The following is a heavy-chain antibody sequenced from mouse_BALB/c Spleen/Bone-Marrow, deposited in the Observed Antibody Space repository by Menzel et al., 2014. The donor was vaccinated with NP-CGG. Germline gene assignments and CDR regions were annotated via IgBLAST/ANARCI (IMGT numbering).Heavy chain of an antibody. CDR1: GYSITSGYY. Sequence: ESGPGLVKPSQSLSLPCSVTGYSITSGYYWNWIRQFPGNKLEWMGYISYDGSNNYNPSLKNRISITRGTSKNQFFLKLNSVTTEDTATYYCARETYYYAMDYWGQGTSVTVSS. CDR3: ARETYYYAMDY. V-gene: IGHV3-6*02. J-gene: IGHJ4*01. CDR2: ISYDGSN.